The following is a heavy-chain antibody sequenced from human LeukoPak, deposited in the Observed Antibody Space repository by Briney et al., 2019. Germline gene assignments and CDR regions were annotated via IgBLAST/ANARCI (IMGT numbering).Heavy chain of an antibody. Sequence: GGSLRLSCAASGFTFSSYSMNWVRQAPGKGLEWVSSISSSSSYIYYADSVKGRFTISRDNAKNSLYLQMNSLRAEDTAVYYCASGAERYFAFDIWGQGTMVTVSS. CDR1: GFTFSSYS. CDR3: ASGAERYFAFDI. CDR2: ISSSSSYI. V-gene: IGHV3-21*01. D-gene: IGHD2/OR15-2a*01. J-gene: IGHJ3*02.